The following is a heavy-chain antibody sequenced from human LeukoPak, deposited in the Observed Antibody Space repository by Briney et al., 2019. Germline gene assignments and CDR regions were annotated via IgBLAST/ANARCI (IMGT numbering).Heavy chain of an antibody. V-gene: IGHV3-7*02. Sequence: GGSLRLSCVASGFSFSSYWMSWVRQAPGKGLEWVANIRHDGGVEVYVDSVKGRFSISRDNAKNSLYLQMNSLRDEDTAVYYCARVRWASYYFEYWGQGTLVTVFS. J-gene: IGHJ4*02. CDR3: ARVRWASYYFEY. CDR1: GFSFSSYW. D-gene: IGHD3-10*01. CDR2: IRHDGGVE.